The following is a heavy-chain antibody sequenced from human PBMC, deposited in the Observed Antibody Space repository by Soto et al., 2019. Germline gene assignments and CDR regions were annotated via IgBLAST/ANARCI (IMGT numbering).Heavy chain of an antibody. CDR1: GGSISSGGYY. V-gene: IGHV4-31*03. J-gene: IGHJ3*02. D-gene: IGHD3-10*01. CDR2: IYYSGGT. Sequence: QVQLQESGPGLVKPSQTLSLTCTVSGGSISSGGYYWSWIRQHPGKGLEWIGYIYYSGGTYYNPSLKSRVTISVDTSKNQFSRKLSSVTAADTAVYYCARDKWVVRGHPSPDHTLSEADAFDIWGQGTMVTVSS. CDR3: ARDKWVVRGHPSPDHTLSEADAFDI.